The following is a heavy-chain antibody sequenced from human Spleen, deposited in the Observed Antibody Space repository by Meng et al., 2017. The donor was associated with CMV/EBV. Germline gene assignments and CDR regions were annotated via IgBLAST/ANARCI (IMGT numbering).Heavy chain of an antibody. CDR1: GFTFSNYA. D-gene: IGHD3-16*01. CDR3: AKDPEFGSPGVNYYYGMDV. V-gene: IGHV3-23*01. Sequence: GESLKISCAASGFTFSNYAMNWVRQAPGKGLDWVSGISGSGGSTNYADSVKGRFTISRDNSKNTLYLQMNSLSAEDTAVYYCAKDPEFGSPGVNYYYGMDVWGQGTTVTVSS. J-gene: IGHJ6*02. CDR2: ISGSGGST.